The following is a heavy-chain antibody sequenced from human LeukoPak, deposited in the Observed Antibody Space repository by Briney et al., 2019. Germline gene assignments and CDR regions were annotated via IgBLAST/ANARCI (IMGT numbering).Heavy chain of an antibody. CDR2: IYYSGST. CDR1: GGSISSGGYY. D-gene: IGHD3-10*01. J-gene: IGHJ4*02. CDR3: ARVVSSRGYYFDY. Sequence: KPSQTLSLTCTVSGGSISSGGYYWGWIRQHPGKGLEWIGYIYYSGSTYYNPSLKSQVTISVDTSKNQFSLKLSSVTAADTAVYYCARVVSSRGYYFDYWGQGTLVTVSS. V-gene: IGHV4-31*01.